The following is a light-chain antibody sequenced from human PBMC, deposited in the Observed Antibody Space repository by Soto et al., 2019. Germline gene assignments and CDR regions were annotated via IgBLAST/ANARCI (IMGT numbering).Light chain of an antibody. CDR3: QKYNSAPHT. Sequence: DIQMTQSPSSLSASVGDRVTITCRASQSIDIYLAWYQQKPGKVPQLLIYRASTLQSGVPSRFSGSGSGTDFTLTISSLQPEDVATYYCQKYNSAPHTFGPGTKVEVK. CDR1: QSIDIY. CDR2: RAS. V-gene: IGKV1-27*01. J-gene: IGKJ3*01.